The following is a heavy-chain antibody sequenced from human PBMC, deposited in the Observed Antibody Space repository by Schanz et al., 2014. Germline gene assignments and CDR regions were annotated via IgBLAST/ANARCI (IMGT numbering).Heavy chain of an antibody. CDR2: ISAYNGNM. V-gene: IGHV1-18*04. Sequence: QVQLVQSGAEVQKPGASVMLSCKTSGYSFNLFVVSWVRQAPGQGLEWMGWISAYNGNMNYAPKFQGRVTMTTDTSTSTAYMELXXXXXXXTAVYYCARGLVRYFAYWGQGTLVTVSS. CDR1: GYSFNLFV. D-gene: IGHD2-8*02. CDR3: ARGLVRYFAY. J-gene: IGHJ4*02.